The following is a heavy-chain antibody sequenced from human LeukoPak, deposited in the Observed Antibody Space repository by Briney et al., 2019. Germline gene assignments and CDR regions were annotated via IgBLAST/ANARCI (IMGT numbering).Heavy chain of an antibody. Sequence: PGGSLRLSCAASGFTFSSYAMSWVRQAPGKGLEWVANIKHDGSEKYYVDSVKGRFAISRDNAKNSLYLQMNSLRAEDTAVYYCARAPREWLLGYYFDCWGQGTLVTVSS. CDR2: IKHDGSEK. CDR1: GFTFSSYA. V-gene: IGHV3-7*01. D-gene: IGHD3-3*01. J-gene: IGHJ4*02. CDR3: ARAPREWLLGYYFDC.